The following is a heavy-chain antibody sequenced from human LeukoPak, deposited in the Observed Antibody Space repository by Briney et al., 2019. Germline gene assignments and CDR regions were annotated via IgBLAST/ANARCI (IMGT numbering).Heavy chain of an antibody. V-gene: IGHV3-9*01. CDR1: GFTFYDYA. Sequence: PGRSLRLSCAASGFTFYDYAMHWVRHAPGKGLEWGSGISWDSGSIGYADSVKGRFTISRDNRKNTVYLQMNSLRAEDKAVYYCARDRVSYCDGDWHRGQGTLVTVSS. CDR2: ISWDSGSI. D-gene: IGHD2-21*02. CDR3: ARDRVSYCDGDWH. J-gene: IGHJ4*02.